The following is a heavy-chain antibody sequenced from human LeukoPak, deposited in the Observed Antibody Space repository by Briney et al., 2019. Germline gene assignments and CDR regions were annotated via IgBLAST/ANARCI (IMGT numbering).Heavy chain of an antibody. CDR3: ARGMVRGVNRDDAFDI. CDR1: GGSFSGYY. Sequence: PSETLSLTCAVYGGSFSGYYWSWIRQPPGKGLEWIGEINHSGSTNCNPSLKSRVTISVDTSKNQFSLKLSSVTAADTAVYYCARGMVRGVNRDDAFDIWGQGTMVTVSS. V-gene: IGHV4-34*01. D-gene: IGHD3-10*01. J-gene: IGHJ3*02. CDR2: INHSGST.